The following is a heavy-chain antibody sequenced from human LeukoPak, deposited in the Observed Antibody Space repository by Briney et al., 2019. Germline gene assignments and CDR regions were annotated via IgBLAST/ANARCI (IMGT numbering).Heavy chain of an antibody. V-gene: IGHV3-74*01. CDR3: ATAGEYRFAY. D-gene: IGHD2/OR15-2a*01. CDR2: MNSGGSTI. J-gene: IGHJ4*02. CDR1: GFTFSNTW. Sequence: GGSLRLSCAASGFTFSNTWMHWVRHTPGKGLAWVSRMNSGGSTINYADSVKGRFTISRDNAKNTLYLQMNSLRDEDTAIYYCATAGEYRFAYWGRGTLVTVSS.